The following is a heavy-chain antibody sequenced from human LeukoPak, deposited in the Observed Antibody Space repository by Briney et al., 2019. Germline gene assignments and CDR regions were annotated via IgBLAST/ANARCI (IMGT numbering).Heavy chain of an antibody. J-gene: IGHJ4*02. D-gene: IGHD4-23*01. CDR1: GGSITSYY. Sequence: SQTLSLTCTVSGGSITSYYWSWIRQSPGKGLEWIGFIYYSGSTNYNPSLKSRVTMSVDTSKNQFSLKLSSVTAADTAVYYCAAGGSTVVPLYWGQGTLVTVSS. V-gene: IGHV4-59*01. CDR2: IYYSGST. CDR3: AAGGSTVVPLY.